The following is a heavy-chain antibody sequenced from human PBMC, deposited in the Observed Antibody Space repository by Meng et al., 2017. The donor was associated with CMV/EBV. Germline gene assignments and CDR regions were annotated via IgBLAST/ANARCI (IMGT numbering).Heavy chain of an antibody. CDR3: ARDYSNYEGYYYYGMDV. CDR1: GYTFTGYY. V-gene: IGHV1-2*02. Sequence: ASVKVSCKASGYTFTGYYMHWVRQAPGQGLEWMGWINPNSGGTNYAQKFQGRVTMTRDTSISTAYMELSRLRSDDTAVYYCARDYSNYEGYYYYGMDVWGQGTTVTVSS. CDR2: INPNSGGT. J-gene: IGHJ6*02. D-gene: IGHD4-11*01.